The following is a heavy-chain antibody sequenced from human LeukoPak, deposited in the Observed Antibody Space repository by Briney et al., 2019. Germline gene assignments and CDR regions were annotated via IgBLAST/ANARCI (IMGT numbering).Heavy chain of an antibody. J-gene: IGHJ5*02. D-gene: IGHD6-19*01. CDR1: GGTLRSYA. CDR2: IIPILGIA. Sequence: ASVKVSCKASGGTLRSYAISWLRQAPGQGLEWMGRIIPILGIANYAQKFQGRVTITADKSTSTAYMELSSLRSEDTAVYYCARGGIVVNWFDPWGQGTLVTVSS. CDR3: ARGGIVVNWFDP. V-gene: IGHV1-69*04.